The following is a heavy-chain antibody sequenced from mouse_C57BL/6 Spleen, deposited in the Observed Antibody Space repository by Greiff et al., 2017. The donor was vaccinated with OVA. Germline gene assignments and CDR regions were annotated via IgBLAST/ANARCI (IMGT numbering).Heavy chain of an antibody. CDR1: GYAFSSSW. V-gene: IGHV1-82*01. J-gene: IGHJ1*03. CDR3: ERESYGNWYVDV. D-gene: IGHD2-1*01. Sequence: QVQLQQSGPELVKPGASVKISCKASGYAFSSSWMNWVKQRPGKGLEWIGRIYPGDGDTNYNGKFKGKATLTADKSSSTAYMQLSSLTSEDSAVYFCERESYGNWYVDVWGTGTTVTVAS. CDR2: IYPGDGDT.